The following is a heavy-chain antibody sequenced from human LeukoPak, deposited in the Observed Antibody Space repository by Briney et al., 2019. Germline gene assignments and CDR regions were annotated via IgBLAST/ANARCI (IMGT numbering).Heavy chain of an antibody. CDR1: GYTFTSYY. D-gene: IGHD3-16*01. CDR2: INPNSGGT. CDR3: ARVLNYYEPFDN. Sequence: ASVKVSCKASGYTFTSYYMHWVRQAPGQGLEWMGRINPNSGGTDYAQKFQGRVTMTRDTSISTAYMELSRLRSDDTAVYYCARVLNYYEPFDNWGQGTLVTVSS. J-gene: IGHJ4*02. V-gene: IGHV1-2*06.